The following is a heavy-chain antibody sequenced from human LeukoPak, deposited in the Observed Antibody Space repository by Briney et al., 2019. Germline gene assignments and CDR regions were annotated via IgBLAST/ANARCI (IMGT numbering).Heavy chain of an antibody. V-gene: IGHV3-23*01. Sequence: GGSLRLSCAASGFTFSSYAMSWVRQAPGKGLEWVSTISSSGGSTYYTDSVKGRFTISRDNSRSALYLQMNSLRAEDTAVYYCAKDRTGQLVLDYWGQGTLVTVSS. D-gene: IGHD6-6*01. CDR3: AKDRTGQLVLDY. J-gene: IGHJ4*02. CDR1: GFTFSSYA. CDR2: ISSSGGST.